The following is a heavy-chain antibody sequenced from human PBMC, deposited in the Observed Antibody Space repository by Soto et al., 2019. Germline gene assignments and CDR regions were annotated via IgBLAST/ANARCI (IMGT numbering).Heavy chain of an antibody. CDR3: AKGSGYSSSGSMDY. CDR2: ISYDGSNK. CDR1: GSTFSSYG. D-gene: IGHD6-13*01. V-gene: IGHV3-30*18. J-gene: IGHJ4*02. Sequence: QVQLVESGGGVVQPGRSLRLSCAASGSTFSSYGMHWVRQAPGKGLEWVAVISYDGSNKYYADSVKGRFTISRDNSKNTLYLQMNSLRAEDTAVYYCAKGSGYSSSGSMDYWGQGTLVTVSS.